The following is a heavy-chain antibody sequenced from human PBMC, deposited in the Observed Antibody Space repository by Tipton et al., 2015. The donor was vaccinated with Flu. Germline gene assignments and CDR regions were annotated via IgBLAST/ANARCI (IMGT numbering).Heavy chain of an antibody. V-gene: IGHV1-69*01. CDR1: GGTFSSYA. CDR2: IIPIFGTA. CDR3: ARGGIVVVVAATPGWFDP. Sequence: QSGAEVKKPGSSVKVSCKASGGTFSSYAISWVRQAPGQGLEWMGGIIPIFGTANYAQKFQGRVTITADESTSTAYMELSSLRSEDTAVYYCARGGIVVVVAATPGWFDPWGRGTLVTVSS. D-gene: IGHD2-15*01. J-gene: IGHJ5*02.